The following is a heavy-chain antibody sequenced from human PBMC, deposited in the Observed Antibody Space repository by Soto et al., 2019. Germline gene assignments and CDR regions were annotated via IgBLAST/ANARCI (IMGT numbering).Heavy chain of an antibody. Sequence: EVQLVESGGGLVQPGRSLRLSCAASGFSFGDYAMHWVRQAPGKGLERVSGISRNSGIIAYADSVKCRFTISRDSARNSLYLQMNSLRVEDTALYYCVKEENGYFDSWGQGTLVTVSS. CDR3: VKEENGYFDS. CDR1: GFSFGDYA. J-gene: IGHJ4*02. CDR2: ISRNSGII. V-gene: IGHV3-9*01.